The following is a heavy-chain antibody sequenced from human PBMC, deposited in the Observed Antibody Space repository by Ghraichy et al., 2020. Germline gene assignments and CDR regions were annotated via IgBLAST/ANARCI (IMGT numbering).Heavy chain of an antibody. D-gene: IGHD3-3*01. J-gene: IGHJ6*02. CDR1: GGSISSGDYY. V-gene: IGHV4-30-4*01. CDR2: IYYSGST. CDR3: AREARITIFGVVIKDYYYYYGMDV. Sequence: SETLSLTCTVSGGSISSGDYYWSWIRQPPGKGLEWIGYIYYSGSTYYNPSLKSRVTISVDTSKNQFSLKLSSVTAADTAVYYCAREARITIFGVVIKDYYYYYGMDVWGQGTTVTVSS.